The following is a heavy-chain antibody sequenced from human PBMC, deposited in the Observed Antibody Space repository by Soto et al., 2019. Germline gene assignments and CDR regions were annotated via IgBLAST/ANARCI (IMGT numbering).Heavy chain of an antibody. Sequence: QLVESGGGLVQPGGSLRLSCVGSGFTFSNYWMSWVRQAPGKGLEWVANINQRGSETYYVDSVKGRFTISRDNAKNSLYLQINSLGAEDTALYDCARAADFLTGYFGAWKDYNYYCLDVCGQGTTVTGSS. V-gene: IGHV3-7*05. CDR2: INQRGSET. CDR1: GFTFSNYW. CDR3: ARAADFLTGYFGAWKDYNYYCLDV. D-gene: IGHD3-9*01. J-gene: IGHJ6*02.